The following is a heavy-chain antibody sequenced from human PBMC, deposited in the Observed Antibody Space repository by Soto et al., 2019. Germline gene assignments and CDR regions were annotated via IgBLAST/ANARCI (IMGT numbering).Heavy chain of an antibody. CDR2: IWYDGSNK. D-gene: IGHD3-22*01. V-gene: IGHV3-33*01. CDR1: GFTFSSYG. J-gene: IGHJ3*02. Sequence: QVQLVESGGGVVQPGRSLRLSCAASGFTFSSYGVHWVRQAPGKGLEWVAVIWYDGSNKYYADSVKGRFTISRDNSKNTLYLQMNSLRAEDTAVYYCARDRYYYDSSGYYVQDAFDIWGQGTMVTVSS. CDR3: ARDRYYYDSSGYYVQDAFDI.